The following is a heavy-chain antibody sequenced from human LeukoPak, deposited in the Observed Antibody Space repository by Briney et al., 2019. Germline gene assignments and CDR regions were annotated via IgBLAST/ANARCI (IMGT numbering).Heavy chain of an antibody. J-gene: IGHJ6*02. CDR2: INRDGSTT. D-gene: IGHD2/OR15-2a*01. CDR3: ARGNYYGMDV. V-gene: IGHV3-74*03. Sequence: PEGPLRLSCAASESTFSKFWMHWVRQAPGKGLVWVSGINRDGSTTTYADSVKGRFTVSRDNAKNTLYLQMNSLRAEDTAVYYCARGNYYGMDVWGQGTTVTVSS. CDR1: ESTFSKFW.